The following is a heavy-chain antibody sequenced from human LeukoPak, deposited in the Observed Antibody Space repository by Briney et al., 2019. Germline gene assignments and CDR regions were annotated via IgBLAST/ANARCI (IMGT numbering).Heavy chain of an antibody. J-gene: IGHJ4*02. CDR3: AREPDRFDY. V-gene: IGHV4-34*01. CDR2: INHSGST. CDR1: GGSFSGYY. Sequence: SETLSLTCAVYGGSFSGYYWSWIRQPPGKGLEWIGEINHSGSTNYNPSLKSRVTISVDTSKNQFSLKLSSVTAADTAVYYCAREPDRFDYWGQGTLVTVSS.